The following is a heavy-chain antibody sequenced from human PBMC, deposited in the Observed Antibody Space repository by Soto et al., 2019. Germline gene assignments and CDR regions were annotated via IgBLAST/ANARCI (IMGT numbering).Heavy chain of an antibody. Sequence: GILRISCAVAGLSLSSYEMNCVRQAPGKGLEWVSYITNTGSAIHYADSVRGRFTISRDNARNSLYLQMNSLRAEDTAVYYWAAEGIVTDYGMDVWGQGTPVTLSS. J-gene: IGHJ6*02. CDR1: GLSLSSYE. V-gene: IGHV3-48*03. D-gene: IGHD1-26*01. CDR3: AAEGIVTDYGMDV. CDR2: ITNTGSAI.